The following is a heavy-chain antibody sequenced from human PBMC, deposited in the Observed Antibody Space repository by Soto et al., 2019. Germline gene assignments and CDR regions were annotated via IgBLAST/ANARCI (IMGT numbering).Heavy chain of an antibody. CDR3: DYSSSRLSNFDY. V-gene: IGHV1-69*02. D-gene: IGHD6-6*01. CDR2: IIPILGIA. J-gene: IGHJ4*02. Sequence: GASVKVSCKASGGTFSSYTISWVRQAPGQGLEWMGRIIPILGIANYAQKFQGRVTITADKSTSTAYMELSSLRSEDTAVHYCDYSSSRLSNFDYWGQGTLVTVSS. CDR1: GGTFSSYT.